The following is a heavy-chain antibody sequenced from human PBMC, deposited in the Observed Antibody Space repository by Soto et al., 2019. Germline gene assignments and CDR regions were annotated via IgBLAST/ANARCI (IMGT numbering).Heavy chain of an antibody. J-gene: IGHJ6*03. D-gene: IGHD2-21*01. CDR1: GGSFSGYY. CDR2: ITYSGST. V-gene: IGHV4-34*01. Sequence: ASETLCLTCAVYGGSFSGYYWIWIRQPPGKGLEWIGEITYSGSTNYNPSLKSRVTISVDTSKTQFSLKLTFVTAADTAVYYCARAGFAPGFYSMDVWGKGTTVTVSS. CDR3: ARAGFAPGFYSMDV.